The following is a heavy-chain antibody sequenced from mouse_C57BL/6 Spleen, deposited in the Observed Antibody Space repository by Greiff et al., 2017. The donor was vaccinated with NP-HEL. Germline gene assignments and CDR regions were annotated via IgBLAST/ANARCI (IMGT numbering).Heavy chain of an antibody. V-gene: IGHV1-42*01. CDR2: INPSTGGT. Sequence: DVKLQESGPELVKPGASVKISCKASGYSFTGYYMNWVKQSPEKSLEWIGEINPSTGGTTYNQKFKAKATLTVDKSSSTAYMQLKSLTSEDSAVYYCARDQGAMDYWGQGTSVTVSS. J-gene: IGHJ4*01. CDR3: ARDQGAMDY. CDR1: GYSFTGYY.